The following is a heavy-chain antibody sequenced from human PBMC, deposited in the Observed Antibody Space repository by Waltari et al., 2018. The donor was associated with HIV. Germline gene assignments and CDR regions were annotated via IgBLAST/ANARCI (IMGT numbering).Heavy chain of an antibody. CDR3: VRIQSGGSGSSWIDP. Sequence: QVQLQESGPGLVKPSETLSLTCAVSGTSINSYNWWTWVRQPPGKGLEWIGEIYHAGSSNYNQSLKSRVTISVDKSENQCSLDLRSVTAADTAIYYCVRIQSGGSGSSWIDPWGQGTLVTVSS. D-gene: IGHD6-19*01. CDR1: GTSINSYNW. CDR2: IYHAGSS. V-gene: IGHV4-4*02. J-gene: IGHJ5*02.